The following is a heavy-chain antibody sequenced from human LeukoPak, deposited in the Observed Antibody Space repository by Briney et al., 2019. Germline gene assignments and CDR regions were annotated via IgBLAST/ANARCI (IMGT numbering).Heavy chain of an antibody. V-gene: IGHV3-48*04. CDR3: ARDILDYEILTGSNGDEFEI. CDR1: GFTFSTYS. Sequence: PGGSLRLSCAASGFTFSTYSLNWVRQAPGKGLGWISYISPSSGTRYYADSVKGRFTISRDNAKNSLHLQMNSLRAEDTAVYYCARDILDYEILTGSNGDEFEIWGQGTMVTVSS. J-gene: IGHJ3*02. D-gene: IGHD3-9*01. CDR2: ISPSSGTR.